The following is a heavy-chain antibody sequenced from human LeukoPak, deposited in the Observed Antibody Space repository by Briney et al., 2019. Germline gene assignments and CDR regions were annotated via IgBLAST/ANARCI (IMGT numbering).Heavy chain of an antibody. Sequence: ASVKVSCKASGYTFTSYVINWVRQATGQRLEWMGWMNPNSVNTGYAQKFQGRVTMTRNTSISTAYMELSSLRSEDTAVYYCARGGDYYGGNSGDYWGQGTLVTVSS. CDR3: ARGGDYYGGNSGDY. D-gene: IGHD4-23*01. CDR2: MNPNSVNT. V-gene: IGHV1-8*01. J-gene: IGHJ4*02. CDR1: GYTFTSYV.